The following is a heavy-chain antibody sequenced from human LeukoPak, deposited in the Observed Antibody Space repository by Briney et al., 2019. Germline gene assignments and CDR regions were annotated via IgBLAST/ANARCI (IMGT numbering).Heavy chain of an antibody. CDR1: GGSISSISSNNYH. Sequence: SETLSLTCIVSGGSISSISSNNYHWGWIRQPPGKGLEWIGSIYYSGSTYYNPSLKSRVTISVDTSKNQFSLKLSSATAADTALYYCAREMGVVTAHGIDVWGQGTTVTVSS. CDR2: IYYSGST. CDR3: AREMGVVTAHGIDV. V-gene: IGHV4-39*02. D-gene: IGHD4-23*01. J-gene: IGHJ6*02.